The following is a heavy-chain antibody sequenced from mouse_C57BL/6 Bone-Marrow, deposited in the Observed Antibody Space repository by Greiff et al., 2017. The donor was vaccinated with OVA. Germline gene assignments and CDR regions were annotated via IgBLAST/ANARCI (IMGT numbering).Heavy chain of an antibody. CDR3: ARLDYGSSFDY. CDR1: GYTFTDYY. V-gene: IGHV1-19*01. Sequence: EVKLLESGPVLVKPGASVKMSCKASGYTFTDYYMNWVKQSHGKSLEWIGVINPYNGGTSYNQKFKGKATLTVDKSSSTAYMELNSLTSEDSAVYYCARLDYGSSFDYWGQGTTLTVSS. CDR2: INPYNGGT. J-gene: IGHJ2*01. D-gene: IGHD1-1*01.